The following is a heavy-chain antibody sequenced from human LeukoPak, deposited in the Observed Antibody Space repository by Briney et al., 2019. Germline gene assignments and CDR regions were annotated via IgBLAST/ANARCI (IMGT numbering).Heavy chain of an antibody. D-gene: IGHD2/OR15-2a*01. CDR1: GGSISSSSYY. CDR3: AAGFEVSYEIFNDFAL. CDR2: IYYSGST. J-gene: IGHJ3*01. Sequence: PSETLSLTCTVSGGSISSSSYYWRWIRQPPGKGLEWIGSIYYSGSTYYNPSLKSRVTRSVDTSKNQFSLILSSVTAADTAVYYCAAGFEVSYEIFNDFALWGQGTLVTVAS. V-gene: IGHV4-39*07.